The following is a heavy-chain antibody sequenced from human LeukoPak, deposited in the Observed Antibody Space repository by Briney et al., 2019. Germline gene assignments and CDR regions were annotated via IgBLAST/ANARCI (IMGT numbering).Heavy chain of an antibody. J-gene: IGHJ4*02. CDR2: INTDGRTT. CDR1: GFTFNNHW. CDR3: GTDVNWNQIDH. V-gene: IGHV3-74*01. Sequence: GGSLNLSCAASGFTFNNHWMHWVRQAPGKGLVWISRINTDGRTTDYADSVKGRFTISRDNAKNTLYLQMNSLRAEDTAVYYCGTDVNWNQIDHWGQGSLVTVSS. D-gene: IGHD1-20*01.